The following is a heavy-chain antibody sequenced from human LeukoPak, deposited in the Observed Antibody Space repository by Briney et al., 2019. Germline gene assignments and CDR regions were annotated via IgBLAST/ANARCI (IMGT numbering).Heavy chain of an antibody. CDR3: ARGPNKSDGGNSGSAWFDP. Sequence: GGSLRLSCAASGFTFSSYAMSWVRQAPGKGLEWVSAISGSGGSTYYADSVKGRFTISRDNSKNTLYLQMNSLRAEDTAVYYCARGPNKSDGGNSGSAWFDPWGQGTLVTVSS. J-gene: IGHJ5*02. CDR2: ISGSGGST. CDR1: GFTFSSYA. V-gene: IGHV3-23*01. D-gene: IGHD4-23*01.